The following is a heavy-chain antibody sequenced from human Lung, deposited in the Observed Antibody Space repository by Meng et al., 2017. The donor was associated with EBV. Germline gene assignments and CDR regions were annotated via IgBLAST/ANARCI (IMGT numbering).Heavy chain of an antibody. CDR3: ARDDSSGYSVH. J-gene: IGHJ4*02. CDR1: GFKFLSYG. CDR2: ISYDGGNK. V-gene: IGHV3-30*03. Sequence: QVQLVESGXGVVHPGRSLRLSCAASGFKFLSYGMHWVRQAPGKGLEWVAYISYDGGNKDSADSVKGRFTIFRDNSKNTLYLQMNNLRAEDTAVYYCARDDSSGYSVHWGQGTLVTVSS. D-gene: IGHD3-22*01.